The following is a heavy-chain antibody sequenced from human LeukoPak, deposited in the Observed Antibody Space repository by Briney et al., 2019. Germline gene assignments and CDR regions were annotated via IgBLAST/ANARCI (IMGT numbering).Heavy chain of an antibody. J-gene: IGHJ6*03. CDR2: IYYSGST. Sequence: PSETLSLTCTVSGGFISSSSYYWGWIRQPPGKGLEWIGSIYYSGSTYYNPSLKSRVTISVDTSKNQFSLKLSSVTAADTAVYYCAREARTIRYRNMDVWGKGTTVTVSS. CDR1: GGFISSSSYY. D-gene: IGHD1/OR15-1a*01. CDR3: AREARTIRYRNMDV. V-gene: IGHV4-39*07.